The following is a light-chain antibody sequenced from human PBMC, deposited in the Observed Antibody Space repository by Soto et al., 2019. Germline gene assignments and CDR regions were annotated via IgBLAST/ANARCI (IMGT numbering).Light chain of an antibody. V-gene: IGLV2-14*03. CDR3: SAYTVSRTYV. J-gene: IGLJ1*01. CDR1: SSDVGAYNF. CDR2: NVY. Sequence: QSALTQPASVSGSPGQSITISCTGTSSDVGAYNFVSWHQQHPGKAPKLIIYNVYDRPSGISYRFSGSKSGNTAFPIISGLRGEEEADYYCSAYTVSRTYVFGNGTKVTVL.